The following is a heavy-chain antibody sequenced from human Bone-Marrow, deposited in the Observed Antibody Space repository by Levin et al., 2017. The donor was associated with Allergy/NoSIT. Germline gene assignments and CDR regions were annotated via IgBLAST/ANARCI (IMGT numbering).Heavy chain of an antibody. CDR2: ISYDGANQ. D-gene: IGHD1-26*01. Sequence: PGGSLRLSCAASGFTFGSYVFHWVRQAPGKGLDWMAVISYDGANQYYADSVRGRFTISRDNSKNTLYLQLTSLRPEDTAVYYCARGMGDTYTDRWGQGTLVTVAA. V-gene: IGHV3-30-3*01. CDR3: ARGMGDTYTDR. J-gene: IGHJ4*02. CDR1: GFTFGSYV.